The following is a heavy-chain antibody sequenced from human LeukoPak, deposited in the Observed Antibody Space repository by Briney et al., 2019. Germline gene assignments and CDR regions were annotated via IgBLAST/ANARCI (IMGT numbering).Heavy chain of an antibody. Sequence: ASVKVSCKASGYTFSNYGISWVRQAPGQGLECMGWINTDNGNTNYAQKFQGRVTMTTDTSTSTAYMELRSLRSDDTAMYYCARDGVGHSAIGLGRSVSKWGQGTLVTASS. D-gene: IGHD3/OR15-3a*01. CDR2: INTDNGNT. J-gene: IGHJ4*02. CDR1: GYTFSNYG. V-gene: IGHV1-18*04. CDR3: ARDGVGHSAIGLGRSVSK.